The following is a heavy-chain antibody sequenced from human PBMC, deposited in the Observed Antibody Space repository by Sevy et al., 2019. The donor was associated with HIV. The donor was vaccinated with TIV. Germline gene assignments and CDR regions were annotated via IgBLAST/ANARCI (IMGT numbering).Heavy chain of an antibody. CDR2: ISAYNGNT. D-gene: IGHD3-9*01. CDR3: ARDAPFTTPNYDILTGYSPFDY. V-gene: IGHV1-18*01. J-gene: IGHJ4*02. CDR1: GYTFTSYG. Sequence: ASVKVSCKASGYTFTSYGISWVRQAPGQGLEWMGWISAYNGNTNYAQKLQGRVTMTTDTSTSTAYMELRSLRSDDTAVYYCARDAPFTTPNYDILTGYSPFDYWGQGTLVTVSS.